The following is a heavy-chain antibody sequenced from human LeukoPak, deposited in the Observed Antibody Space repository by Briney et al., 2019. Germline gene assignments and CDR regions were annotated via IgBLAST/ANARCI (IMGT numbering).Heavy chain of an antibody. J-gene: IGHJ6*03. CDR3: ARGWGPYSAARPVPSRFYYMDV. CDR1: GFTFSNNG. D-gene: IGHD6-6*01. V-gene: IGHV3-33*01. CDR2: IWFDGSNK. Sequence: PGTSLRLSCAASGFTFSNNGMHWVRQAPDKGLEWLALIWFDGSNKYYADSVKGRFTISRDNSKKTLYLQMNSLRAEDTAVYYCARGWGPYSAARPVPSRFYYMDVWGKGTTVTVSS.